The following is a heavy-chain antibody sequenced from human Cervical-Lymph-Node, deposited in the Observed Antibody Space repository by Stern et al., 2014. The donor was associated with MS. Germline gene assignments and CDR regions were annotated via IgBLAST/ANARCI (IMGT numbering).Heavy chain of an antibody. CDR2: INYSGAT. CDR1: VGSISSYY. J-gene: IGHJ6*02. D-gene: IGHD4-17*01. V-gene: IGHV4-59*12. CDR3: ARDPGYGDYYYSGMDV. Sequence: QLQLQESGPRLVKPSETLSLTCTVSVGSISSYYWTWLRQSPGKGLEWIGYINYSGATDYNPSLKSRVSISVDTSKKQFSLKLRSVTAADTAVYYCARDPGYGDYYYSGMDVWGQGTTVTVSS.